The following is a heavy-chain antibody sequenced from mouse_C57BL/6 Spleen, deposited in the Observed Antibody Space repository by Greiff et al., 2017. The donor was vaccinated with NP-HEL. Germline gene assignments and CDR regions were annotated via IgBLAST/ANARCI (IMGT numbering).Heavy chain of an antibody. V-gene: IGHV5-17*01. Sequence: EVQLVESGGGLVKPGGSLKLSCAASGFTFSDYGMHWVRQAPEQGLEWVAYISSGSSTIYYAATVKGRFTISRDNAKNTLFLQMTSLRSEDTAMYYCAKVYYGSSHYAMDYWGQGTSVTVSS. CDR2: ISSGSSTI. J-gene: IGHJ4*01. CDR3: AKVYYGSSHYAMDY. D-gene: IGHD1-1*01. CDR1: GFTFSDYG.